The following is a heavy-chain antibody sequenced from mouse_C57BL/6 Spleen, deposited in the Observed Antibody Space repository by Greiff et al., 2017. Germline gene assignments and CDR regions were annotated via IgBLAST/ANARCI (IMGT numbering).Heavy chain of an antibody. CDR3: AREDYGSSLMDY. V-gene: IGHV1-55*01. CDR1: GYTFTSYW. J-gene: IGHJ4*01. Sequence: QVQLKQSGAELVKPGASVKMSCKASGYTFTSYWITWVKQRPGQGLEWIGDIYPGSGSTNYNEKFKSKATLTVDTSSSSAYMQLSSLASEDSAVYYCAREDYGSSLMDYWGQGTSVTVSS. D-gene: IGHD1-1*01. CDR2: IYPGSGST.